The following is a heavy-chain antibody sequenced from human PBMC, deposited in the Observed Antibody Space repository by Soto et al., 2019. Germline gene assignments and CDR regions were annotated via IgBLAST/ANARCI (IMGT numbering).Heavy chain of an antibody. Sequence: QEQLVQSGAEVKKPGSSVKVSCTASGGTFSRYGFTWVRQAPGQGFQWMGGNIPIFGTTHYEQNFQGRLSITADESTSTVYMELSSLRSDDTAIYFCARTYYQWEALHYFDFWGQGTLVTVSS. V-gene: IGHV1-69*01. J-gene: IGHJ4*02. D-gene: IGHD1-26*01. CDR3: ARTYYQWEALHYFDF. CDR2: NIPIFGTT. CDR1: GGTFSRYG.